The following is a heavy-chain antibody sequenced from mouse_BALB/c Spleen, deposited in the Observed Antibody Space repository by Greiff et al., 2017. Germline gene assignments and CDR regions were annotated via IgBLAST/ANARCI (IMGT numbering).Heavy chain of an antibody. V-gene: IGHV1-54*01. CDR2: INPGSGGT. J-gene: IGHJ2*01. D-gene: IGHD2-4*01. CDR1: GYAFTNYL. Sequence: QVQLKQSGAELVRPGTSVKVSCKASGYAFTNYLIAWVKQRPGQGLEWIGVINPGSGGTNYNEKFKGKATLTADKSSSTAYMQLSSLTSDDSAVYFCARSDDYGFDYWGQGTTLTVSS. CDR3: ARSDDYGFDY.